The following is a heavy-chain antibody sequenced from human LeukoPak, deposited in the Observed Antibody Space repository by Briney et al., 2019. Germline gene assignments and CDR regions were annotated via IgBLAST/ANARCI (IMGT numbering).Heavy chain of an antibody. D-gene: IGHD3-22*01. J-gene: IGHJ4*02. CDR3: ARDSRSGSGYYVGLDY. V-gene: IGHV4-31*03. Sequence: SQTLSLTCTVSGGSISSGGYYWSWIRQHPGKGLEWIGYIYYSGSTYYNPSLKSRVTISVDTSKNQFSLKLSSVTAADTAVYYCARDSRSGSGYYVGLDYWGQGTLVTVPS. CDR2: IYYSGST. CDR1: GGSISSGGYY.